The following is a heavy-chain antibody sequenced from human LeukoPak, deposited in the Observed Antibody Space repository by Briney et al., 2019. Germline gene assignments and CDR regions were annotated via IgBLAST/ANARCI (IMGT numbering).Heavy chain of an antibody. V-gene: IGHV4-59*01. CDR3: ARARDAAAADY. Sequence: SETLSLTCTVSGVSIRNYGWNWIRQSPGKGLEWIGYIYYSGSTNYNPSLKSRVTISVDTSKNQFSLRLSSVTAADTAVYYCARARDAAAADYWGQGTLVTVSS. CDR2: IYYSGST. CDR1: GVSIRNYG. J-gene: IGHJ4*02. D-gene: IGHD6-13*01.